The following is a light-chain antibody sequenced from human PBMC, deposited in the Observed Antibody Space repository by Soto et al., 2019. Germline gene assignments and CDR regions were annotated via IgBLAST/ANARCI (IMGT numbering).Light chain of an antibody. CDR3: SSYAPSDTLVV. Sequence: QSALTQPASVSGSPGQSVTISCTGPSSDMCWYQHHPGKAPKLIISEITHRASGVSTRFSGSKSGNTASLTISGLQADDEADYYCSSYAPSDTLVVFGGGTKLTVL. CDR1: SSD. CDR2: EIT. J-gene: IGLJ2*01. V-gene: IGLV2-14*01.